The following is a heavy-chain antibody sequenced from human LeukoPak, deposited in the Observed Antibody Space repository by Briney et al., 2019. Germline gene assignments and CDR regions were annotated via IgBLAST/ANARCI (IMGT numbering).Heavy chain of an antibody. D-gene: IGHD3-22*01. CDR2: IYYSGST. CDR1: GGSISSSSYY. J-gene: IGHJ6*02. Sequence: NPSETLSLTCTVSGGSISSSSYYWGWIRQPPEKGLEWIGSIYYSGSTYYNPSLKSRVTISVDTSKNQFSLKLSSVTAADTAVYYCCNYDSSQTTYYYYYGMDVWGQGTTVTVSS. V-gene: IGHV4-39*01. CDR3: CNYDSSQTTYYYYYGMDV.